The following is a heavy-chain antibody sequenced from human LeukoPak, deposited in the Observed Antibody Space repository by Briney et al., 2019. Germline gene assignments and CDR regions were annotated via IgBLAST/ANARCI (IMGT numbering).Heavy chain of an antibody. CDR2: ISSSSSYI. V-gene: IGHV3-48*02. CDR3: ARVYRSGYSVDY. CDR1: EFTFSSYS. J-gene: IGHJ4*02. Sequence: GGSLRLSCAVSEFTFSSYSIDWVRQAPGKGLEWVSYISSSSSYIYYADSVRGRFTISRDNDKNSVYLQMNSLRDEDTAVYYCARVYRSGYSVDYWGQGTLVTVSS. D-gene: IGHD6-19*01.